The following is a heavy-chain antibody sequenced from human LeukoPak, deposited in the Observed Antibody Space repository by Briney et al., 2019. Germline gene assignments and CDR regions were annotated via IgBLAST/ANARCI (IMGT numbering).Heavy chain of an antibody. D-gene: IGHD1-26*01. CDR2: ISSGGSTV. Sequence: GGSLRLSCAASGFTFSSYEMNWVRQAPGKGLEWVSYISSGGSTVYYADSVKGRFTFSRDNAMNSLYLQMTSLRAEDTAVYYCARVIIVGATGIWGQGTMVTVSS. J-gene: IGHJ3*02. CDR1: GFTFSSYE. CDR3: ARVIIVGATGI. V-gene: IGHV3-48*03.